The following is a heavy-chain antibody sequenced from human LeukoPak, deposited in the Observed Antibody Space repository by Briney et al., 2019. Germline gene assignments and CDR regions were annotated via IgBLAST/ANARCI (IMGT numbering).Heavy chain of an antibody. Sequence: SETLSLTCTVFGGSISSSSNFRGWIRQPPGKGLEWIGSISYSGSTYYNPSLKSRVTISVDTSKNQFSLKLSSVTAADTAVYYCARLTPYSGSPLGDYWGQGTLVTVSS. D-gene: IGHD1-26*01. CDR1: GGSISSSSNF. V-gene: IGHV4-39*01. CDR3: ARLTPYSGSPLGDY. CDR2: ISYSGST. J-gene: IGHJ4*02.